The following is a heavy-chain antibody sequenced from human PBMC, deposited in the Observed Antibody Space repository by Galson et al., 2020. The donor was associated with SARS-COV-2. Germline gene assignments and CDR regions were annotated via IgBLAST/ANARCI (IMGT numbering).Heavy chain of an antibody. Sequence: SETLSLTCTVSGDSIRNNHYYWGWIRQPPGKGPEWIGSIFYSGTTYYNPFLQSRVTISADTSKNQVSLTLGPVTAADTALYYCARGGLIAFVGNVEGGTVSRQGAFDVWGQGTMVSVSS. V-gene: IGHV4-39*01. D-gene: IGHD2-21*01. J-gene: IGHJ3*01. CDR3: ARGGLIAFVGNVEGGTVSRQGAFDV. CDR2: IFYSGTT. CDR1: GDSIRNNHYY.